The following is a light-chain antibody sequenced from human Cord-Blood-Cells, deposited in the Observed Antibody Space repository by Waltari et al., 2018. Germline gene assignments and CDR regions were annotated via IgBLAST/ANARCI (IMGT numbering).Light chain of an antibody. CDR1: RLRSYY. V-gene: IGLV3-19*01. J-gene: IGLJ2*01. Sequence: SSELTPDPAVSVALGQTVRITCQGARLRSYYASWHQQKPGQAPVLVIYGKNNRPSGIPDRFSGSSSGNTASLTITGAQAEDEADYYCNSRDSSGNHLVFGGGTKLTVL. CDR2: GKN. CDR3: NSRDSSGNHLV.